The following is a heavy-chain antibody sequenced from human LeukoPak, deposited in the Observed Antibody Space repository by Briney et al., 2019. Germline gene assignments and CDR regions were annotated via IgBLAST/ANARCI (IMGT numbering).Heavy chain of an antibody. J-gene: IGHJ4*02. D-gene: IGHD6-13*01. V-gene: IGHV1-46*01. CDR1: GYTFTAYY. CDR3: ARDGSQLVRALTYYFDY. Sequence: ASVKVSCKASGYTFTAYYMHWVRQAPGQGLEWMGIINPSGGSTSYAQKFQGRVTMTRDMSTSTVYMELSSLRSEDTAVYYCARDGSQLVRALTYYFDYWGQGTLVTVSS. CDR2: INPSGGST.